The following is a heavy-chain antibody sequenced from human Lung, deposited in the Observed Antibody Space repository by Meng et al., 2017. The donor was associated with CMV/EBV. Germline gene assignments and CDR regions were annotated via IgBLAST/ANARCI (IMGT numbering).Heavy chain of an antibody. D-gene: IGHD4-17*01. CDR1: GFTFGTYG. J-gene: IGHJ5*02. Sequence: SCAASGFTFGTYGMSWVRQAPGKGLEWVAVIYLGDRSTWYGDFVKGRFSIYTDDSKSTVYLQMNSLRAKDTALYYCAKNPVDYADPWGKGTLVTFSS. CDR2: IYLGDRST. CDR3: AKNPVDYADP. V-gene: IGHV3-23*03.